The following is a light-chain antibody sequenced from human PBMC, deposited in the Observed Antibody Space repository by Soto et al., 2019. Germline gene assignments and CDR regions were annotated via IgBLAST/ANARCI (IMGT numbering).Light chain of an antibody. V-gene: IGKV4-1*01. J-gene: IGKJ2*01. CDR1: QSVLYSSNNKNQ. Sequence: DIAMTQSPDSLAVSLGERATINCKSSQSVLYSSNNKNQLAWYQQKPGQPPKLLIYWASTRESGVPDRFSGSGSGTDFTLTISSLQAEDVAVYYCQQYYGNPPYTFGQGTKLEIK. CDR3: QQYYGNPPYT. CDR2: WAS.